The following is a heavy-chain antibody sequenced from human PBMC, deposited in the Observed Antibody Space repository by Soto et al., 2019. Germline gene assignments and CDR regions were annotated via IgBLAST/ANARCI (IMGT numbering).Heavy chain of an antibody. Sequence: QITLKESGPTLVKPTQTLTLTCTFSGFSLSTSGVGVGWIRQPPGKALEWLALIYWDDDKRYSPSLKSRLTIPKDTSKNQVVLTMTNMDPVDTATYYCAHRRNVVVVAASIRTNWFDPWGQGTLVTVSS. D-gene: IGHD2-15*01. J-gene: IGHJ5*02. CDR2: IYWDDDK. V-gene: IGHV2-5*02. CDR1: GFSLSTSGVG. CDR3: AHRRNVVVVAASIRTNWFDP.